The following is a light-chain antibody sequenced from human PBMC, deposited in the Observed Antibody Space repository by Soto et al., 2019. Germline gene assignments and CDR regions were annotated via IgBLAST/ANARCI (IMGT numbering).Light chain of an antibody. CDR3: QQYGSSPPGT. V-gene: IGKV3-20*01. CDR1: QSFSSSY. J-gene: IGKJ1*01. Sequence: EIVLTQSPGSLSLSPVERATLSCRASQSFSSSYLAWYQQKPGQAPRLLIYGASSRATGIPDRFSGSGSGTDFTLTISRLEPEDSAVYYCQQYGSSPPGTCGQGTKGDNK. CDR2: GAS.